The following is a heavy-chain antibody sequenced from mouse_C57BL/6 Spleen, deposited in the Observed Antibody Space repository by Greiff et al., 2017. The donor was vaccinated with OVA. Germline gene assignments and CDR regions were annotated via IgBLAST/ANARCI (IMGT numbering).Heavy chain of an antibody. J-gene: IGHJ1*03. CDR2: IYPGGGYT. CDR3: ARAYSTRYFDV. V-gene: IGHV1-63*01. CDR1: GYTFTNYW. Sequence: VQLQESGAELVRPGTSVKMSCKASGYTFTNYWIGWAKQRPGHGLEWIGDIYPGGGYTNYNEKFKGKATLTADKSSSTAYMQFSSLTSEDSAIYYCARAYSTRYFDVWGTGTTVTVSS. D-gene: IGHD2-5*01.